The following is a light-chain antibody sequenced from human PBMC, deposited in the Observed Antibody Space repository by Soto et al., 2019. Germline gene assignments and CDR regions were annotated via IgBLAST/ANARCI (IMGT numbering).Light chain of an antibody. V-gene: IGKV3-15*01. Sequence: IVMTQSPATLSVSPGERANLSCRPSKSVGAKLAWYQQTPGQAPRLLIYGSSNRATGVPARISGSVSGTECTLANASLQSEDFAIYYCQHRNNWARGAFGGGTKVDIK. CDR3: QHRNNWARGA. J-gene: IGKJ4*02. CDR2: GSS. CDR1: KSVGAK.